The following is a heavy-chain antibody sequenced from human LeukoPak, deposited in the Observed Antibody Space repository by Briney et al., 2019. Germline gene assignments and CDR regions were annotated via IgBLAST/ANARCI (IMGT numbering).Heavy chain of an antibody. J-gene: IGHJ4*02. CDR1: GFTFRNYA. D-gene: IGHD3-10*01. Sequence: PGRSLRLSCVASGFTFRNYAMHWVRQAPGKGLEWVATLTYDGSDKDYTDSVKGRFTISRDNSKNTLYLQMNSLRAEDTAVYYCARDLADSYLFGYWGQGTLVTVSS. CDR3: ARDLADSYLFGY. V-gene: IGHV3-30-3*01. CDR2: LTYDGSDK.